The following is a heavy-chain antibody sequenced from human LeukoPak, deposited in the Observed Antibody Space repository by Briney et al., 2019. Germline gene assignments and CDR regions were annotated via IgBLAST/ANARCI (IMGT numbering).Heavy chain of an antibody. V-gene: IGHV3-30*02. CDR1: GFSVSAYG. Sequence: PGGSLRLSCAASGFSVSAYGMHWVRQAPGKGLEWIAFIGYDGSNKYYADSVKGRLTISRDNAKNTLYLQMYSLRAEDTAVYYCVKDYTRGGNYLNDAFDIWGPGTMVAVSS. D-gene: IGHD1-26*01. CDR3: VKDYTRGGNYLNDAFDI. CDR2: IGYDGSNK. J-gene: IGHJ3*02.